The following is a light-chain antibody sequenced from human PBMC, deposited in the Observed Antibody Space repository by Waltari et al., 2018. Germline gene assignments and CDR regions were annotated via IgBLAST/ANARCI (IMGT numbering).Light chain of an antibody. CDR1: KIETKS. J-gene: IGLJ2*01. CDR2: EDS. CDR3: QVWDKGSHQMV. V-gene: IGLV3-21*02. Sequence: SYVLTQPTSVSVAPGQTARIPCGGNKIETKSVHWYQQKPGQAPVLVVYEDSARPSGIPGGFSGSSSANTATLTISRVEAGDEAAYYCQVWDKGSHQMVFGGGTKLTVL.